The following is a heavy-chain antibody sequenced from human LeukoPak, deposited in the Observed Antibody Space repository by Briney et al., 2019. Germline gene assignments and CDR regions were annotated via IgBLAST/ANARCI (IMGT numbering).Heavy chain of an antibody. CDR1: GFTFSSYG. D-gene: IGHD2-2*01. J-gene: IGHJ4*02. CDR3: AKDYCSSTSCSIFDY. V-gene: IGHV3-30*18. CDR2: ISYDGSNK. Sequence: PGRSLRLSCAASGFTFSSYGMHWVRQAPGKGLEWVAVISYDGSNKYYADSVKGRSTISRDNSKNTLYLQMNSLRAEDTAVYYCAKDYCSSTSCSIFDYWGQGTLVTVSS.